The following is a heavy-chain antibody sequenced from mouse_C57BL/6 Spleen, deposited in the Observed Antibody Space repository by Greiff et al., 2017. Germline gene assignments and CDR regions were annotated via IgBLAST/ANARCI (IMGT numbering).Heavy chain of an antibody. V-gene: IGHV1-42*01. D-gene: IGHD1-1*01. CDR1: GYSFTGYY. J-gene: IGHJ2*01. Sequence: EVQLQQSGPELVKPGASVKISCKASGYSFTGYYMNWVKQSPEKSLEWIGEINPSTGGTTYNQKFKAKATLTVDKSSSTAYMQLKSLTSEDSAVYYCARSPWGSSPYFDYWGQGTTLTVSS. CDR3: ARSPWGSSPYFDY. CDR2: INPSTGGT.